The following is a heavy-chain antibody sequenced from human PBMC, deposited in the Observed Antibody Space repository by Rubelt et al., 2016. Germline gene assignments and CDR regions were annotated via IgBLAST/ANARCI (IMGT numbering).Heavy chain of an antibody. J-gene: IGHJ4*02. CDR3: AREEGGD. CDR1: GYTFTGYY. V-gene: IGHV1-2*02. Sequence: QVQLVQSGPEVKKPGASVKVSCKPSGYTFTGYYIHWVRQAPGQGLEWMGWINPNSGGTNYAQRFQGRVTTTRETSMGTAYMGVGRLGSGDTAGCYCAREEGGDWGQGTLVTVAS. D-gene: IGHD1-26*01. CDR2: INPNSGGT.